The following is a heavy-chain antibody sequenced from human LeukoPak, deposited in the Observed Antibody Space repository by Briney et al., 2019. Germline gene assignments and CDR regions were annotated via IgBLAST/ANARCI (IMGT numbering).Heavy chain of an antibody. V-gene: IGHV1-2*02. D-gene: IGHD4-17*01. CDR2: INPSSGGT. CDR3: ARDDQLRLLGHTYNWFDP. J-gene: IGHJ5*02. Sequence: ASVKVSCKASGYTFTDYYIHWVRQAPGQGLEWMGWINPSSGGTAYAQKFQGRVTMTTDTSIITAYMEMNRLTSDDTAVYYCARDDQLRLLGHTYNWFDPWGQGTLVTVSS. CDR1: GYTFTDYY.